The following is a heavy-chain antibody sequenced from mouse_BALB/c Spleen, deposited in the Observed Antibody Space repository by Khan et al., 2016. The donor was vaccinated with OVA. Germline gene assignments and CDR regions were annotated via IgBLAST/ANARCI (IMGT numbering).Heavy chain of an antibody. V-gene: IGHV5-15*02. CDR3: ARGGKGGFAY. J-gene: IGHJ3*01. CDR1: GSTFSDYG. CDR2: VSSVAYNY. Sequence: EVELVEPGGGLVQPGGSRKLSCAASGSTFSDYGTAWVRQAPGNGPEWVAIVSSVAYNYYYAETVTGRFTISRENAQNTLYLEMNSQRSEDTAMYYGARGGKGGFAYWGQGTLVTVSA.